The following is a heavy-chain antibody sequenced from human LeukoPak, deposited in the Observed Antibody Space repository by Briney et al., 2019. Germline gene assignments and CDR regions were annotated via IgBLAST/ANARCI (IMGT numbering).Heavy chain of an antibody. CDR2: ITSSSSYT. V-gene: IGHV3-11*05. CDR3: ARVSGRYGFDY. CDR1: RFTFTDYY. D-gene: IGHD6-19*01. J-gene: IGHJ4*02. Sequence: PGGSLRLSCGASRFTFTDYYMSWIRQAPGKGLEWVSYITSSSSYTNYADSVKGRFTISRDNAKNSLYLQMNSLRAEDTAVYYCARVSGRYGFDYWGQGTLVTVSS.